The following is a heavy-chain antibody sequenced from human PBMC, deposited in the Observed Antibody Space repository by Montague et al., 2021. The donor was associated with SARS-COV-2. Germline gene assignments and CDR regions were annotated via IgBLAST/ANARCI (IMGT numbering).Heavy chain of an antibody. V-gene: IGHV1-8*01. J-gene: IGHJ4*02. D-gene: IGHD3-22*01. CDR1: GYTFTSYD. CDR2: MNPNSGNT. CDR3: ARAQYYHDSSGYYPAY. Sequence: SVKVSCKASGYTFTSYDVNWVRQATGQGLEWMGWMNPNSGNTGYAQKFQGRVTMTRNTSISTAYMELSSLRSEDTAVYYCARAQYYHDSSGYYPAYWGQGTLVTVSS.